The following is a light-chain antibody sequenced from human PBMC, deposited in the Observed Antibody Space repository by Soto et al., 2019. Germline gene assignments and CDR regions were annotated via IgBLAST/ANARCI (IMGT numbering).Light chain of an antibody. CDR2: KAS. CDR3: QQYNSYSRT. V-gene: IGKV1-5*03. Sequence: DIQMTQSPSTLSASVGDRVTITCRASQSISTWLAWYQQKPGKAPKALIYKASSLESGVPSRFSGSGSWTEFTLTISSLQPDDFATYYCQQYNSYSRTFSQGTKVEIK. CDR1: QSISTW. J-gene: IGKJ1*01.